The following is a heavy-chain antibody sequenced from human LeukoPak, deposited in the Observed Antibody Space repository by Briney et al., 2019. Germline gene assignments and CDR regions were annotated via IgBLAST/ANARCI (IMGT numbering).Heavy chain of an antibody. Sequence: ASVKVSCKASGYTFTGYYMHWVRQAPGQGLEWMGRINPNSGGTNYAQKFQGRVTMTRDTSISTAYMELSRLRSDDTAVYYCATGIAAAGIFDYWGQGTLVTVSS. J-gene: IGHJ4*02. CDR1: GYTFTGYY. V-gene: IGHV1-2*06. D-gene: IGHD6-13*01. CDR3: ATGIAAAGIFDY. CDR2: INPNSGGT.